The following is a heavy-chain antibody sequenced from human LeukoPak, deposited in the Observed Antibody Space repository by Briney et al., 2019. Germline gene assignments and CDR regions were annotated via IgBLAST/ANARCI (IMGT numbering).Heavy chain of an antibody. CDR1: GYSFTSYW. CDR2: IYPGDSDT. V-gene: IGHV5-51*01. J-gene: IGHJ4*02. CDR3: ARLPLTMVRGVILSFDS. D-gene: IGHD3-10*01. Sequence: GESLKISCKGSGYSFTSYWIGWVRQMPGKGLEWMGIIYPGDSDTRYSPSFQGQVTISADKSISTAYLQWSSLKASDTAMYYCARLPLTMVRGVILSFDSWGQGTLVTVSS.